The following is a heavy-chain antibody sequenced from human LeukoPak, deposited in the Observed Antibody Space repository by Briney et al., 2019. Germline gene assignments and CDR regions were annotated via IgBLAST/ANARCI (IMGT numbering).Heavy chain of an antibody. CDR1: GGSISSGGYS. V-gene: IGHV4-30-2*01. J-gene: IGHJ4*02. D-gene: IGHD3-22*01. CDR2: IYHSGST. Sequence: PSETLSLTCAVSGGSISSGGYSWSWIRQPPGKGLEWIGYIYHSGSTYYNPSLKSRVTISVDRSKNQFSLKLSSVTAADTAVYYCATWPYYYDSSGYYPFFDSWGQGTLVTVSS. CDR3: ATWPYYYDSSGYYPFFDS.